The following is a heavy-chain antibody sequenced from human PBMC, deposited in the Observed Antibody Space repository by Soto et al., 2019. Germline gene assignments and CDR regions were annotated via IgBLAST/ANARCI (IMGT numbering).Heavy chain of an antibody. CDR1: GFTFSNYG. CDR3: AKDGYTYGCADF. Sequence: QVQLVESGGGVVQPGRSLRLSCAASGFTFSNYGMHWVRQAPGKGLEWVALISSDGSNKYYADSVKGRFTISRDNSKNTLYLQMNSLRAEDTAVYYWAKDGYTYGCADFWGQGTLVTVSS. V-gene: IGHV3-30*18. D-gene: IGHD5-18*01. CDR2: ISSDGSNK. J-gene: IGHJ4*02.